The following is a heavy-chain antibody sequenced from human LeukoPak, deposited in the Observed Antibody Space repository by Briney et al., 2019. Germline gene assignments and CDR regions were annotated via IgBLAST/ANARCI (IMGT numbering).Heavy chain of an antibody. D-gene: IGHD1-1*01. CDR2: ISYDGSNK. J-gene: IGHJ4*02. CDR1: GFTFSSYA. Sequence: PGGSLRLSCAASGFTFSSYAMHWVRQAPGKGLEWVAVISYDGSNKYYADSVKGRFTISRVNSKNTLYLQMNSLRAEDTAVYYCARAGGLDYWGQGTLVTVSS. CDR3: ARAGGLDY. V-gene: IGHV3-30-3*01.